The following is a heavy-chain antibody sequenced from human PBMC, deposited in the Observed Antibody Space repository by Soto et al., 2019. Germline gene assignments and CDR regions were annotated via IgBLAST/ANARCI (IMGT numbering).Heavy chain of an antibody. CDR1: GYTFTSYY. CDR3: AREEQPEVGGADYYYYYGMDV. J-gene: IGHJ6*02. D-gene: IGHD6-13*01. CDR2: INPSGGST. V-gene: IGHV1-46*01. Sequence: ASVKVSCKASGYTFTSYYMHWVRQAPGQGLEWMGIINPSGGSTSYAQKFQGRVTMTRDTSTSTVYMELSSLRSEDTAVYYCAREEQPEVGGADYYYYYGMDVWGQGTTVTVSS.